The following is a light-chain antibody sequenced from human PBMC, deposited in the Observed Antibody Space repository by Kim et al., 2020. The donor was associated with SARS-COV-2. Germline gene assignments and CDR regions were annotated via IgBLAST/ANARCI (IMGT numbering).Light chain of an antibody. CDR3: QSYDTSLSGSV. CDR2: GNP. CDR1: NFNIGAGFD. V-gene: IGLV1-40*01. Sequence: QRVTISCTGSNFNIGAGFDVHWYQQFPGTAPTLLIYGNPNRPSGVPDRFSGSKSGTSASLAITGLQAEDEAEYFCQSYDTSLSGSVFGTGTKVTVL. J-gene: IGLJ1*01.